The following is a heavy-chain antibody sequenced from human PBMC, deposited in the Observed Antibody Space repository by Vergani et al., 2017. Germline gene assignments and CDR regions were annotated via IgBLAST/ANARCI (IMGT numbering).Heavy chain of an antibody. V-gene: IGHV4-61*02. CDR1: GGSISSGGYY. CDR2: IYTSGST. CDR3: ARSGSIAARPTTYYYYGMDV. Sequence: QVQLQESGPGLVKPSQTLSLTCTVSGGSISSGGYYWSWIRQHPGKGLEWIGYIYTSGSTNYNPSLKSRVTISVDTSKNQFSLKLSSVTAADTAVYYCARSGSIAARPTTYYYYGMDVWGQGTTVTVSS. D-gene: IGHD6-6*01. J-gene: IGHJ6*02.